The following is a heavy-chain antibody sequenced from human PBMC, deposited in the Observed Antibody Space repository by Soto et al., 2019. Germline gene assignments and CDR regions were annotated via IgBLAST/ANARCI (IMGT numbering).Heavy chain of an antibody. CDR1: GYTFTGYY. Sequence: APAKVSCKPSGYTFTGYYMHWVRHPPGEGLEWMGWINHNSGGTNYAQKFKGRVTMTRETSIITAYMERSRLRSDDTAVYYCAREYSRSSPLYYYGMDVWGRGTPVTISS. V-gene: IGHV1-2*02. CDR3: AREYSRSSPLYYYGMDV. J-gene: IGHJ6*02. D-gene: IGHD6-6*01. CDR2: INHNSGGT.